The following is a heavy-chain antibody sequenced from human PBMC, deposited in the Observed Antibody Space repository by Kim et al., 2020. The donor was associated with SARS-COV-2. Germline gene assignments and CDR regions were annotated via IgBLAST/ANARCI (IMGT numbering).Heavy chain of an antibody. CDR2: IWYDGSNK. V-gene: IGHV3-33*01. Sequence: GGSLRLSCAASGFTFSSYGMHWVRQAPGKGLEWVAVIWYDGSNKYYADSVKGRFTISRDNSKNTLYLQMNSLRAEDTAVYYCARDGSYYDSSGYYTYWGQGTLVTVSS. D-gene: IGHD3-22*01. CDR1: GFTFSSYG. J-gene: IGHJ4*02. CDR3: ARDGSYYDSSGYYTY.